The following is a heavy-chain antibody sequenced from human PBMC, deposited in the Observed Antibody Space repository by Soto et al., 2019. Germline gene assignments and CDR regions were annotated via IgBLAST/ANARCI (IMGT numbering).Heavy chain of an antibody. D-gene: IGHD1-26*01. V-gene: IGHV3-30*18. CDR3: AKEGSGSRYAFDV. CDR2: VSSDGGTK. CDR1: GFTFSGHG. Sequence: QVQLVESGGGVVPPGTSLRLSCAASGFTFSGHGMHWVRQAPGEGLEWVAVVSSDGGTKYYADSVKGRLTLSRDNSENTLSLQMRSLSSEDTAVYYCAKEGSGSRYAFDVWGQGTMVTVSS. J-gene: IGHJ3*01.